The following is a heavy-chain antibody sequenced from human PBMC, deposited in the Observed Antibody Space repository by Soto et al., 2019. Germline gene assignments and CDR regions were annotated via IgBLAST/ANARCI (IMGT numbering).Heavy chain of an antibody. Sequence: QVQLVESGGGVVQPGRSLRLSCAASGFTFSNFPMHCVRQAPGKGLEWVAVISYGGINNYYADSVKGRFTISRDDSKNTVYLQMTGLRPEDTAVYFCARTTVVSGTPDFDYWGQGTLVTVSS. V-gene: IGHV3-30-3*01. CDR3: ARTTVVSGTPDFDY. CDR1: GFTFSNFP. J-gene: IGHJ4*02. CDR2: ISYGGINN. D-gene: IGHD4-4*01.